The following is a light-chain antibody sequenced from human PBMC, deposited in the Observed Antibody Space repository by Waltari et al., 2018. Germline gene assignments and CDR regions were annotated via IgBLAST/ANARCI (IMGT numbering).Light chain of an antibody. CDR3: TSYTSRHSLV. V-gene: IGLV2-14*03. J-gene: IGLJ1*01. Sequence: QSALTQPASVSGSPAQSLTISCTETSRDVGDYDLVSWYQQHPGKAPKVVIFDVSYRPSGVSNRFSGSKSGNTASLTISGLQAEDEADYYCTSYTSRHSLVFGTGTKVTVL. CDR2: DVS. CDR1: SRDVGDYDL.